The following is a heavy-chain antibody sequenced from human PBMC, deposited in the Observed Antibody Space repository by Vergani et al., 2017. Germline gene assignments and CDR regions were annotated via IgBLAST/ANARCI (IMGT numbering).Heavy chain of an antibody. CDR3: ARDLRLLYNRFDP. J-gene: IGHJ5*02. CDR2: TWYDGNNK. V-gene: IGHV3-33*01. Sequence: QVQLVESGGGVVQPGRSLRLSGAASGFTFNQYGMNWFRQAPGKGLEWVAVTWYDGNNKQYADSVKGRFTISRDNSKSTMYLQMNSLRDEDTGVYYCARDLRLLYNRFDPWGQGTLVTVSS. CDR1: GFTFNQYG. D-gene: IGHD1-14*01.